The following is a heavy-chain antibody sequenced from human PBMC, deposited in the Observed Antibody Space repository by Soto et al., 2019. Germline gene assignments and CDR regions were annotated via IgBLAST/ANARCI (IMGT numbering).Heavy chain of an antibody. Sequence: PWGSLRLSCAGSKVVFRMYLRSWVRQAPGKGLEWVASINQNGREKYYADSVKGRVAISRANTKNLLSQQRNRLRVEDTASYYCARGVGAVLLAGLDYWGQGALVTV. CDR3: ARGVGAVLLAGLDY. CDR2: INQNGREK. J-gene: IGHJ4*02. D-gene: IGHD6-19*01. V-gene: IGHV3-7*01. CDR1: KVVFRMYL.